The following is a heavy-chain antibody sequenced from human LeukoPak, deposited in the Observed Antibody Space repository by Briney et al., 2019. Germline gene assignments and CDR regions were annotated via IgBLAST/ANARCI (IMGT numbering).Heavy chain of an antibody. D-gene: IGHD3-16*01. CDR3: ARSDYDYVRGSYVDY. J-gene: IGHJ4*02. V-gene: IGHV3-21*01. CDR2: ISSSSSYI. Sequence: PGGSLRLSCAASGFTFSSYSMNWVRQAPGKGLEWVSSISSSSSYIYYADSVKGRFTISRDNAKNSLYLQMNSLRAEDTAVYYCARSDYDYVRGSYVDYWGQGTLVTVSS. CDR1: GFTFSSYS.